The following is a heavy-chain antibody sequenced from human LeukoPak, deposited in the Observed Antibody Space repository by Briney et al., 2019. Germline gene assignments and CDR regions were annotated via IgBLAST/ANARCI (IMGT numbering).Heavy chain of an antibody. Sequence: ASVKVSCKASGYTFTSYDINWVRQATGQGLEWMGWMNPNSGNTGYAQKFQGRVTMTRNTSISTAYMELSRLRSDDTAVYYCVWDRIAADNFEPWGQGTLVTVSS. V-gene: IGHV1-8*01. D-gene: IGHD6-6*01. CDR3: VWDRIAADNFEP. CDR1: GYTFTSYD. J-gene: IGHJ5*02. CDR2: MNPNSGNT.